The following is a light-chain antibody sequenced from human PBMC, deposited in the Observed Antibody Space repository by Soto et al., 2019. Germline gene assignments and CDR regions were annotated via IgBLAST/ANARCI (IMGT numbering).Light chain of an antibody. V-gene: IGKV3-15*01. CDR2: GAS. Sequence: ETLMTQSPATLSVSPGERATLSCRASQSVNNNLAWYQQKLGQAPRVLIYGASTRATGIPARFTGSGSGTEFILTITSLQSEDSEVYYCQEYNTWHWTLGHGTKVDIK. CDR3: QEYNTWHWT. CDR1: QSVNNN. J-gene: IGKJ1*01.